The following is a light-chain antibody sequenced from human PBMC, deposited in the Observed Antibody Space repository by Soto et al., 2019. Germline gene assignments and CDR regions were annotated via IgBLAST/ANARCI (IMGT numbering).Light chain of an antibody. Sequence: EIQTTQSPSSVSASIGDRVSLTCMSSQGISNCLAWYLQKPLKAPKLLISGASTLQSGVPSRFSGSGSGTEFTLTVTSLQPEDFATDFCQQLNAFPHSFGGGTKV. CDR2: GAS. CDR3: QQLNAFPHS. CDR1: QGISNC. J-gene: IGKJ4*01. V-gene: IGKV1-9*01.